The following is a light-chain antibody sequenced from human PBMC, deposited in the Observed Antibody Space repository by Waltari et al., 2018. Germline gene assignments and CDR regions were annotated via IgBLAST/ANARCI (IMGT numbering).Light chain of an antibody. CDR2: EGS. CDR1: SSAVGSYNL. J-gene: IGLJ1*01. V-gene: IGLV2-23*01. Sequence: QSVLTQPAPVSGSPGPSSTISCTGTSSAVGSYNLVSWYQQHPGKAPKLMIYEGSKRPSGVSNRFSGSKSGNTASLTIFGLQAEDEANYYCCSYAGFSTYVFGTGTKVTVL. CDR3: CSYAGFSTYV.